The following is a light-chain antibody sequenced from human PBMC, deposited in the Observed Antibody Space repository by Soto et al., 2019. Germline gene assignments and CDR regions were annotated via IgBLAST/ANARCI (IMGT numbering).Light chain of an antibody. CDR3: CSYAGSSTFEGV. CDR2: EGS. V-gene: IGLV2-23*03. Sequence: QSALTQPASVSGSPGQSITISCTGTSSDVGSYNLVSWYQQHPGKAPKLMIYEGSTRPSGVSNRFSGSKSGNTASLTISGLQAEDEADYYCCSYAGSSTFEGVFGGGTQLTVL. CDR1: SSDVGSYNL. J-gene: IGLJ2*01.